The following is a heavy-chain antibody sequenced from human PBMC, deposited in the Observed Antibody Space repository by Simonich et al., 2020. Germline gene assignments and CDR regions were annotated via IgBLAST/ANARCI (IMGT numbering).Heavy chain of an antibody. CDR3: AHKVGYFDL. Sequence: QITLKESGPTLVKPTQTLTLTCTFSGFSLSTSGVGVGWIRQPPGKALEWLALIYWNDDKRYSPSLKSRLTINKDTSKNQVVITMTNMDPVDTATYYCAHKVGYFDLWGRGTLVTVSS. CDR1: GFSLSTSGVG. V-gene: IGHV2-5*01. CDR2: IYWNDDK. J-gene: IGHJ2*01.